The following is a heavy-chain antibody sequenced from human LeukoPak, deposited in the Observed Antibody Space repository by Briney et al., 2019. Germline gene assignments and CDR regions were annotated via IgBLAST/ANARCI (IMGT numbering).Heavy chain of an antibody. CDR3: ARDPRSSGYYFGPGDAFDI. J-gene: IGHJ3*02. V-gene: IGHV3-33*01. CDR1: GFTFSSYG. CDR2: IWYDGSNK. Sequence: PGRSLRLSCAASGFTFSSYGMHWVRQAPGKGLEWVAVIWYDGSNKYYADSVKGRFTISRDNSKNTLYLQMNSLRAEDTAVYYCARDPRSSGYYFGPGDAFDIWGQGTMVTVSS. D-gene: IGHD3-22*01.